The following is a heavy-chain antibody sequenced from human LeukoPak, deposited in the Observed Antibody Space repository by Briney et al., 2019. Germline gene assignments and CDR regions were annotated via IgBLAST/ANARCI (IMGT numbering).Heavy chain of an antibody. D-gene: IGHD3-22*01. J-gene: IGHJ4*02. CDR1: GGSISSGDYY. Sequence: SETLSLTCTVSGGSISSGDYYWTWIRQPPGKGLQWIGYIYCSGSTYYNPSLKSRVTISLDTSKNQFSLKLSSVTAADTAVYYCARADPYYYDSSGPRAFDYWGQGTLVTVSS. CDR3: ARADPYYYDSSGPRAFDY. CDR2: IYCSGST. V-gene: IGHV4-30-4*01.